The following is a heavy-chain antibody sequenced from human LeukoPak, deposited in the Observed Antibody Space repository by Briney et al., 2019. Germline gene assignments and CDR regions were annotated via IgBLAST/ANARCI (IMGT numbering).Heavy chain of an antibody. Sequence: ASVKVSCKASGGTFSGYAISWVRQAPGQGLEWMGGIIPIFGTANYAQKFQGRVTITADESTSTAYMELSSLRSEDTAVYYCARDSKRSLGYCSGGSCYYGGYWGQGTLVTVSS. CDR3: ARDSKRSLGYCSGGSCYYGGY. J-gene: IGHJ4*02. D-gene: IGHD2-15*01. CDR1: GGTFSGYA. CDR2: IIPIFGTA. V-gene: IGHV1-69*13.